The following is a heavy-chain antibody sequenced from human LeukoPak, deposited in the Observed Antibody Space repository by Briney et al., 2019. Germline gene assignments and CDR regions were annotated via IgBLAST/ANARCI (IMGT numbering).Heavy chain of an antibody. CDR2: VKQDGSEK. Sequence: GGSLRLSCAASVFSFSIYWMSWVRQAPGKGLEWVAKVKQDGSEKYLVDSVKGRFTISRDNAKNSLYLLMNVLRPEDTAVYYCASDQYKNVYSSSSCFDCRGQGTLVTVYS. V-gene: IGHV3-7*01. J-gene: IGHJ4*02. CDR1: VFSFSIYW. CDR3: ASDQYKNVYSSSSCFDC. D-gene: IGHD6-6*01.